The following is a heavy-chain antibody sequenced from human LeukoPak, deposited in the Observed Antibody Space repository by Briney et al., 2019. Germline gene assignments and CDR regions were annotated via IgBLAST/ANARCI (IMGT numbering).Heavy chain of an antibody. Sequence: SQTLSLTCAISGDSVSRNSAAWNWIRQSPSRGLEWLGRTYYRSKWYNDYGLYVKSRITINPGTSKNQFSLQLNSVTPEDTAVYYCARDNSGGYRPAGAFDIWGQGTMVTVSS. CDR2: TYYRSKWYN. CDR1: GDSVSRNSAA. D-gene: IGHD6-25*01. J-gene: IGHJ3*02. V-gene: IGHV6-1*01. CDR3: ARDNSGGYRPAGAFDI.